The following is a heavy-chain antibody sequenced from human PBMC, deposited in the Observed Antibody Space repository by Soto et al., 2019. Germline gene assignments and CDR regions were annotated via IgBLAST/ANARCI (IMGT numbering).Heavy chain of an antibody. CDR2: ISSSSSTI. J-gene: IGHJ4*02. Sequence: EVQLVESGGGLVQPGGSLRLSCAASGFTFRTYSMNWVRQAPGKGLEWVSYISSSSSTINYADSVKGRFTISRDNAKNSLYLQMNSLRVEDTAVYYCARQTYDSNGYGFDYWGQGTLVTVSS. CDR1: GFTFRTYS. D-gene: IGHD3-22*01. V-gene: IGHV3-48*01. CDR3: ARQTYDSNGYGFDY.